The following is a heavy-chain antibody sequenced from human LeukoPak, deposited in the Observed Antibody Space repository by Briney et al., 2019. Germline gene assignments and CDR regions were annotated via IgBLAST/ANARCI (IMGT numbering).Heavy chain of an antibody. D-gene: IGHD3-3*01. CDR3: AKDPNYDFWSGLYYFDY. Sequence: GASVKVSCKASGYTFSSYAMSWVRQAPGKGLEWVSAISGSGGSTYYADSVKGRFTISRDNSKNTLYLQMNSLRAEDTAVYYCAKDPNYDFWSGLYYFDYWGQGTLVTVSS. J-gene: IGHJ4*02. CDR2: ISGSGGST. V-gene: IGHV3-23*01. CDR1: GYTFSSYA.